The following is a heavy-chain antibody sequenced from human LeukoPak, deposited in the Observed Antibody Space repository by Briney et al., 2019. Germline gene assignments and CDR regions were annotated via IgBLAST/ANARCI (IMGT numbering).Heavy chain of an antibody. CDR2: INHSGST. CDR3: ARGGVYEVDWFDP. CDR1: GGSFSGYY. V-gene: IGHV4-34*01. D-gene: IGHD5/OR15-5a*01. Sequence: ASETLSLTCAVYGGSFSGYYWSWIRQPPGKGLEWIGEINHSGSTNYNPSLKSRVTISVDTSKNQFSLKLSSVTAADTAVYYCARGGVYEVDWFDPWGQGTLVTVSS. J-gene: IGHJ5*02.